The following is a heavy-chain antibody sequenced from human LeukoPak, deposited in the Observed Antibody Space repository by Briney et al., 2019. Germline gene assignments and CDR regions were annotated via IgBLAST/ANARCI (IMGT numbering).Heavy chain of an antibody. CDR3: AICIAAAGFAFDI. CDR1: GGTFSSYT. V-gene: IGHV1-69*02. J-gene: IGHJ3*02. CDR2: IIPILGIA. Sequence: SVKVSCKASGGTFSSYTISWVRQAPGQGLEWMGRIIPILGIANYAQKFQGRVTITADKSTSTAYMELSSLRSEDTAVYYCAICIAAAGFAFDIWGQGTMVTVSS. D-gene: IGHD6-13*01.